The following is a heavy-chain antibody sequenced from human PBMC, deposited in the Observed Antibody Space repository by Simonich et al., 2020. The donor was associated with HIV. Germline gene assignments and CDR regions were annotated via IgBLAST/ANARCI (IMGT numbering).Heavy chain of an antibody. V-gene: IGHV1-58*02. Sequence: QMQLVQSGPEVKKPGTSVKVSCKASGFTFSRSAMQWVRQARGQRLEWVGGIVGGSGNTNDAQKFQERVTITRDMSTSTAYMELSSLRSEDTAVYYCASVRYGSGSYYSDYWGQGTLVTVSS. CDR1: GFTFSRSA. D-gene: IGHD3-10*01. CDR3: ASVRYGSGSYYSDY. J-gene: IGHJ4*02. CDR2: IVGGSGNT.